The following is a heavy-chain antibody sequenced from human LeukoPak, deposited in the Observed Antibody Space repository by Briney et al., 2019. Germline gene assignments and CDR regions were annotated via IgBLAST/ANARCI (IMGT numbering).Heavy chain of an antibody. CDR2: ISSSSSYI. CDR1: GFTFSSYS. Sequence: GGSLRLSCAASGFTFSSYSMNWVRQAPGKGLEWVSSISSSSSYIYYADSVKGRFTISRDNAKSSLYLQMNSLRAEDTAVYYCARDIEAYCGGDCFLWGQGTLVTVSS. CDR3: ARDIEAYCGGDCFL. V-gene: IGHV3-21*01. D-gene: IGHD2-21*02. J-gene: IGHJ4*02.